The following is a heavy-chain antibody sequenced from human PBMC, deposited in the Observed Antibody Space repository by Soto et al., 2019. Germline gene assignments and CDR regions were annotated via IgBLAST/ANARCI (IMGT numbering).Heavy chain of an antibody. D-gene: IGHD4-17*01. V-gene: IGHV4-31*03. Sequence: LSLTCTVSGGSISSGGYYWSWIRQHPLKGLEWIGYIYYSGSTYYNPSLKSRVTISVDTSKNQFSLKLSSVTAADTAVYYCASWRTVTTPTEYYGMDGLGQGTREIVSS. CDR2: IYYSGST. CDR1: GGSISSGGYY. CDR3: ASWRTVTTPTEYYGMDG. J-gene: IGHJ6*02.